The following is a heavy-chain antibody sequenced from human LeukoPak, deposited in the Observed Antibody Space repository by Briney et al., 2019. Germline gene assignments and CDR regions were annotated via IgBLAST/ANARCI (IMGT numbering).Heavy chain of an antibody. V-gene: IGHV3-74*01. D-gene: IGHD5-12*01. CDR2: INPDDRST. CDR1: GFTFRKYW. Sequence: GGSLRLSCTASGFTFRKYWLHWVRQAPGKGLVWVSRINPDDRSTSYADSVKGRFTISRDSAKSTLYLQMNSLRAEDTAVYYCAKGYSGYDWSLVDYWGQGTLVTVSS. J-gene: IGHJ4*02. CDR3: AKGYSGYDWSLVDY.